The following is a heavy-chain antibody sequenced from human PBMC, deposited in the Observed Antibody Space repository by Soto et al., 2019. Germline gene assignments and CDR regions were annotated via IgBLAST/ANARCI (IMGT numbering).Heavy chain of an antibody. CDR1: GYTLTELS. CDR2: FDPEDGET. Sequence: ASVKVSXKVSGYTLTELSMHWVRQAPGKGLEWMGGFDPEDGETIYAQKFQGRVTMTEDTSTDTAYMELSSLRSEDTAVYYCATEYDYSNFTRWDVWGKGATVTVSS. V-gene: IGHV1-24*01. CDR3: ATEYDYSNFTRWDV. D-gene: IGHD4-4*01. J-gene: IGHJ6*04.